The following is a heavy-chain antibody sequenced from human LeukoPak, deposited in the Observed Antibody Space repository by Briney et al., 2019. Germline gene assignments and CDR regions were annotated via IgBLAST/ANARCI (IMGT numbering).Heavy chain of an antibody. Sequence: PGGSLRLSCAASGFNFSSYSMNWVRQAPGKGLEWVSSISSSSIYIYYADSVKGRFTVSRDNAKKSLYLQMNSLRAEDTAVYYCARNYYDISGYSPPDYWGQGTLVTVSS. CDR1: GFNFSSYS. CDR2: ISSSSIYI. V-gene: IGHV3-21*01. J-gene: IGHJ4*02. D-gene: IGHD3-22*01. CDR3: ARNYYDISGYSPPDY.